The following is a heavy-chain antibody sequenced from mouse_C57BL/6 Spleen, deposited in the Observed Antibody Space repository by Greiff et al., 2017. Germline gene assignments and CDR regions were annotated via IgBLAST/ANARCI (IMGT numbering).Heavy chain of an antibody. CDR3: ARIVSYGSSYVHFDY. D-gene: IGHD1-1*01. Sequence: QVQLQQPGAELVKPGASVKLSCKASGYTFTSYWMHWVKQRPGQGLEWIGMIHPNSGSTNYNEKFKSKATLTVDKSSSTAYMQLSSLTSEDSAVYYCARIVSYGSSYVHFDYWGQGTTLTVSS. CDR2: IHPNSGST. J-gene: IGHJ2*01. V-gene: IGHV1-64*01. CDR1: GYTFTSYW.